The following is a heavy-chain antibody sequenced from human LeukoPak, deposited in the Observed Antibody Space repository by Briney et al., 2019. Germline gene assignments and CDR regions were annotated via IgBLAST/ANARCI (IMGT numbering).Heavy chain of an antibody. J-gene: IGHJ2*01. V-gene: IGHV3-30*03. CDR1: GFTFSSYS. CDR2: ISYDGSNK. CDR3: ARDFGIAVAGINPDWYFDL. D-gene: IGHD6-19*01. Sequence: GGSLRLSCAASGFTFSSYSMNWVRQAPGKGLEWVAVISYDGSNKYYADSVKGRFTISRDNSKNTLYLQMNSLRAEDTAVYYCARDFGIAVAGINPDWYFDLWGRGTLVTVSS.